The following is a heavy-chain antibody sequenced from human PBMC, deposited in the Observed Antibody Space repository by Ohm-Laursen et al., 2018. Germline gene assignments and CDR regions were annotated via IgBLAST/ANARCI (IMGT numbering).Heavy chain of an antibody. V-gene: IGHV4-4*07. J-gene: IGHJ6*02. CDR3: ARDKGWLVHDDYYYYGMDV. Sequence: SQTLSLTCTVSGGSISSYYWSWIRQPAGKGLEWIGRIYTSGSTNYNPSLKSRVTMSVDTSKNQFSLKLSSVTAADTAVYYCARDKGWLVHDDYYYYGMDVWGQGTTVTVSS. D-gene: IGHD6-19*01. CDR2: IYTSGST. CDR1: GGSISSYY.